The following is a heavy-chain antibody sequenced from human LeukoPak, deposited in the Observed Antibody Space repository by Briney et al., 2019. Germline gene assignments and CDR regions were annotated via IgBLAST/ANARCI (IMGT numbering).Heavy chain of an antibody. CDR2: ISDDGRRK. CDR1: GFSFISYG. J-gene: IGHJ4*02. D-gene: IGHD4-17*01. Sequence: PGGSLRFSCAASGFSFISYGMHWVRQAPGKGLEWVGVISDDGRRKDYADSVKGRFTISRDNSKDTLYLQMNSLRAEDTAVYYCAKRPSDYGDYVSYFDYWGQGTLVTVSS. V-gene: IGHV3-30*18. CDR3: AKRPSDYGDYVSYFDY.